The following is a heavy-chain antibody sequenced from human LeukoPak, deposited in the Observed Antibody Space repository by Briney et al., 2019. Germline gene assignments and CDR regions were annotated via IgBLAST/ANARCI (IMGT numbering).Heavy chain of an antibody. CDR2: IYYSGSTNYNPSYSGSA. CDR1: GGSIDSYY. J-gene: IGHJ2*01. Sequence: SETLSLTCTVSGGSIDSYYWSWIRQPPGKGLEWIGYIYYSGSTNYNPSYSGSANYNPSLKNRVTISVDTPMNQFSLKLRSVTAADTAVYYCAREQYYYDSSGTPHWYFDLWGRGTLVTVSS. D-gene: IGHD3-22*01. CDR3: AREQYYYDSSGTPHWYFDL. V-gene: IGHV4-59*01.